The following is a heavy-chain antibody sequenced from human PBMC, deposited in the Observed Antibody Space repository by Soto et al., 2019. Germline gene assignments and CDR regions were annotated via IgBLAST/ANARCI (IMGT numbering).Heavy chain of an antibody. D-gene: IGHD1-26*01. CDR2: INPIGGST. CDR3: AEDQTGGTQY. CDR1: GYTFTSYY. J-gene: IGHJ4*02. V-gene: IGHV1-46*01. Sequence: GASVKVSCKASGYTFTSYYMHWVLQAPGQGLEWMGIINPIGGSTSYAQKFQGRVTMTRDTSTSTVYMELSSLRSEDTAWYYCAEDQTGGTQYWGQGTLVTVSS.